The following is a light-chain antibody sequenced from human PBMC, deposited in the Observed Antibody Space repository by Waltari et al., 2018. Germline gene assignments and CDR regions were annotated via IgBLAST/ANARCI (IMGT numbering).Light chain of an antibody. V-gene: IGKV3-11*01. CDR1: QSVSSY. CDR3: QQRSNWPPA. J-gene: IGKJ2*01. CDR2: DAS. Sequence: EIVLTQSPATLSLSPGERATLSCRASQSVSSYLAWYQQKPGQAPRLLIYDASSRATGIPARFSGRWSGEDFTLTISSLEPEDFADYYCQQRSNWPPAFGQGTKLEIK.